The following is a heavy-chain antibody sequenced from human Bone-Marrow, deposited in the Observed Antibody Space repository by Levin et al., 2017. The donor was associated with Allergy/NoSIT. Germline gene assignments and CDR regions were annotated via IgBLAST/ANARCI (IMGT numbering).Heavy chain of an antibody. CDR3: ARAPADRSGWFGEYYFDY. Sequence: LRLSCNVSGGSVSSGSYYWSWIRQPPGKGLEWIGYIYYTGSTDYNPSLKSRVAISIDTWKNQLSLKLSSVTAADTAVYYCARAPADRSGWFGEYYFDYWGQGTLVTVSS. D-gene: IGHD6-19*01. CDR1: GGSVSSGSYY. J-gene: IGHJ4*02. CDR2: IYYTGST. V-gene: IGHV4-61*01.